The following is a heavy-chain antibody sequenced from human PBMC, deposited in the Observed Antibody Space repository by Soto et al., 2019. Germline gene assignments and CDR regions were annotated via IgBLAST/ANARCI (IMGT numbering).Heavy chain of an antibody. CDR3: ARSQTTVTSYDY. V-gene: IGHV4-30-2*06. Sequence: ASETLSLTCTVSGASISSGYWSWIRQSPGKGLEWIGYIYHSGSTYYNPSLKSRVTISVDRSKSQFSLKLSSVTAADTAVYYCARSQTTVTSYDYWGQGTLVTVSS. D-gene: IGHD4-17*01. CDR1: GASISSGY. J-gene: IGHJ4*02. CDR2: IYHSGST.